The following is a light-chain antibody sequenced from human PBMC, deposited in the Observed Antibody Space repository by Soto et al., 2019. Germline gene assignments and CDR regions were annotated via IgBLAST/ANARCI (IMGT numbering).Light chain of an antibody. CDR2: EVY. V-gene: IGLV2-14*01. Sequence: QSVLTQPASVSGSPGQSITIPCTGTSSDVGGYNYVSWYQHLPGKAPKLMIYEVYKRASGVSDRFSGSKSATTASLTISGLQAEDEADYYCTSYSRSTALLFGGGTKVTVL. CDR3: TSYSRSTALL. CDR1: SSDVGGYNY. J-gene: IGLJ3*02.